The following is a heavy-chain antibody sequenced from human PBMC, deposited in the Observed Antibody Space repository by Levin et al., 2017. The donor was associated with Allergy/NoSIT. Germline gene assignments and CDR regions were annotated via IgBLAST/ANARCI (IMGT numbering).Heavy chain of an antibody. CDR1: GGSISSGGYY. CDR3: ARASSLWFGEAYYFDY. J-gene: IGHJ4*02. D-gene: IGHD3-10*01. CDR2: IYYSGST. V-gene: IGHV4-31*03. Sequence: LRLSCTVSGGSISSGGYYWSWIRQHPGTGLEWIGYIYYSGSTYYNPSLKSRVTISVDTSKNQFSLKLSSVTAADTAVYYCARASSLWFGEAYYFDYWGQGTLVTVSS.